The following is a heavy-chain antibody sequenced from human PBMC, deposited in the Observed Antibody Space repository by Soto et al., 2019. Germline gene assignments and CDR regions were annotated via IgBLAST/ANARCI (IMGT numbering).Heavy chain of an antibody. CDR1: GGSISSGGYY. D-gene: IGHD4-4*01. Sequence: PSETLSLTCTVSGGSISSGGYYWSWIRQHPGKGLEWIGYIYYSGSTYYNPSLKSRVTISVDTSKNQFSLKLSSVTAADTAVYYCAAVTTEWVHDYWGQGTRVTVSS. J-gene: IGHJ4*02. CDR2: IYYSGST. CDR3: AAVTTEWVHDY. V-gene: IGHV4-31*03.